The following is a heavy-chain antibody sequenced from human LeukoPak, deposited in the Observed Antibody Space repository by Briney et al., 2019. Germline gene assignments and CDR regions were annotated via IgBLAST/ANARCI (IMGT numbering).Heavy chain of an antibody. CDR2: ISGSGGST. CDR3: AKVAFFPYEAPGDYDSSGYYYY. Sequence: GGSLRLSCAASGFTFSSYGMSWVRQAPGKGLEWVSAISGSGGSTYYADSVKGRFTISRDNSKNTLYLQMNSLRAEDTAVYYCAKVAFFPYEAPGDYDSSGYYYYWGQGTLVTVSS. D-gene: IGHD3-22*01. J-gene: IGHJ4*02. V-gene: IGHV3-23*01. CDR1: GFTFSSYG.